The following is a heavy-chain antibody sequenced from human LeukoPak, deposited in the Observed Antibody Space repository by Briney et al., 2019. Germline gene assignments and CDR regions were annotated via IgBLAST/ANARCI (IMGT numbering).Heavy chain of an antibody. V-gene: IGHV3-30-3*01. J-gene: IGHJ4*02. D-gene: IGHD4-23*01. CDR2: ISYDGSNK. Sequence: GRSLRLSCAASGFTFSSCAMHWVRQAPGKGLEWVAVISYDGSNKYYVDSVKGRFTISRDNSKNTLYLQMSSLRAEDTAVYYCTRGTNDYGGIERKKPFDYWGQETLVTVSS. CDR1: GFTFSSCA. CDR3: TRGTNDYGGIERKKPFDY.